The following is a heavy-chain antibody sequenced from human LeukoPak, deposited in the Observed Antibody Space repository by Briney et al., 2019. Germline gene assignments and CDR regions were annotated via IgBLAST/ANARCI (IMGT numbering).Heavy chain of an antibody. CDR3: ARAGYTISSYRFDY. Sequence: PSETLSLTCSASGGSINSYWWSWIRQPAGKGLEFIGRIYITGMTNYNPSLKSRVSMSVDTSKNKFSRELRSVTAADTAVYFCARAGYTISSYRFDYWGQGALVIVSS. CDR2: IYITGMT. CDR1: GGSINSYW. D-gene: IGHD3-16*02. J-gene: IGHJ4*02. V-gene: IGHV4-4*07.